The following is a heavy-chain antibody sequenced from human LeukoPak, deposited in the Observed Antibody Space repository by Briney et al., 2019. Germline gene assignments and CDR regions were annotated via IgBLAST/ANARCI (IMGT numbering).Heavy chain of an antibody. CDR1: GCTFTGYY. J-gene: IGHJ4*02. D-gene: IGHD5/OR15-5a*01. Sequence: ASVKVSCRASGCTFTGYYMHWVRQAPGQGLEWMGWINPNSGGTNYAQKFQGRVTMTRDTSISTAYMELSRLRSDDTAVYYCARSSTSHPFDYWGQGTLVTVSS. V-gene: IGHV1-2*02. CDR3: ARSSTSHPFDY. CDR2: INPNSGGT.